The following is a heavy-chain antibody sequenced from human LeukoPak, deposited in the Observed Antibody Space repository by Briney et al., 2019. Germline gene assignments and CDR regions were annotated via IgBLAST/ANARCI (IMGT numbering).Heavy chain of an antibody. CDR1: GGSISSYY. V-gene: IGHV4-59*06. J-gene: IGHJ4*02. CDR2: IYYSGST. D-gene: IGHD5-24*01. Sequence: SETLSLTCTVSGGSISSYYWSWIRQPPGKGLEWIGYIYYSGSTFYNPSLKSRLTILLDTSKNQFSLKLTSVTAADTAVYYCARRATIGGFFDNWGQGTLVTVSS. CDR3: ARRATIGGFFDN.